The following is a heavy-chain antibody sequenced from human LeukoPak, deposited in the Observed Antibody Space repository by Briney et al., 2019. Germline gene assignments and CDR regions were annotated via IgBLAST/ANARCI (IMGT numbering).Heavy chain of an antibody. Sequence: SETLSLTCAVSGASVSSSSYFWGWIRQPPGEGPEWLGSVYYNGATYYNPSLKSRVTISLDTSKNQFTLTVTSVTVADTALYFCAGRSVVSPTAIETWFDCWGQGTLVTVSS. J-gene: IGHJ4*02. D-gene: IGHD2-2*01. CDR3: AGRSVVSPTAIETWFDC. V-gene: IGHV4-39*06. CDR1: GASVSSSSYF. CDR2: VYYNGAT.